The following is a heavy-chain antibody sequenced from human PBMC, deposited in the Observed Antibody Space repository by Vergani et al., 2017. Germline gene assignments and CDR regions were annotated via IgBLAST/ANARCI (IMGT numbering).Heavy chain of an antibody. J-gene: IGHJ4*02. CDR3: ASKRGACRAAYCHSYDF. D-gene: IGHD2-15*01. CDR1: GDSYISTDSH. CDR2: MDYIGST. V-gene: IGHV4-39*01. Sequence: QVQLQESGPGLVKPSETLALPCTVSGDSYISTDSHWGWIRQPPGKGLEWFGSMDYIGSTSYNPSLESRISISFETPKNQFSLRLTSVTAADTAVYYCASKRGACRAAYCHSYDFWGPGTLVGVSS.